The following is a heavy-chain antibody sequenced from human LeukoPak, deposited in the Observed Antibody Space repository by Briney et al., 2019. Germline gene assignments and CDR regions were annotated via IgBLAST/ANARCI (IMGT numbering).Heavy chain of an antibody. CDR1: GYSISSGYY. D-gene: IGHD3-16*01. CDR3: ARDMNPTPYFDY. J-gene: IGHJ4*02. CDR2: IYHSGYT. V-gene: IGHV4-38-2*02. Sequence: SETLSLTCNVSGYSISSGYYWAWIRQAPGKGLEWIGSIYHSGYTHYNPSLKGRVTISVDTSKNDFSLKLSSVAAADTAIYYCARDMNPTPYFDYWGQGTLVTVSS.